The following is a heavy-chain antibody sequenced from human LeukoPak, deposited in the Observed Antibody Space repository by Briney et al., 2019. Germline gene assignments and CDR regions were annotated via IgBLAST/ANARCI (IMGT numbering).Heavy chain of an antibody. V-gene: IGHV1-2*06. D-gene: IGHD3-10*01. CDR2: INPNSGGT. Sequence: ASVKVSCKASGYTFTGYYMHWVRQAPGQGLEWMGRINPNSGGTNYAQKFQGRVTMTRDTSISTAYMELSRLRSDDTAVYYCARDLRYYGSGSYRYWGQGTQVTVSS. CDR1: GYTFTGYY. J-gene: IGHJ4*02. CDR3: ARDLRYYGSGSYRY.